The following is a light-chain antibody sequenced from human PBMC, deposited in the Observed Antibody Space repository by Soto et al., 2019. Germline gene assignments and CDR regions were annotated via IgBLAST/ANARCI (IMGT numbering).Light chain of an antibody. CDR3: QQYGSSAGLT. J-gene: IGKJ4*01. CDR1: QSVSSSY. V-gene: IGKV3-20*01. CDR2: GAS. Sequence: EIVLTQSPGTLSLSPGERATLSCRASQSVSSSYLAWYRQKPGQAPRLLIYGASSRATGIPDRFSGSGSGTVFTLTISRLEPEDFAVYYCQQYGSSAGLTFGGGTKVEIK.